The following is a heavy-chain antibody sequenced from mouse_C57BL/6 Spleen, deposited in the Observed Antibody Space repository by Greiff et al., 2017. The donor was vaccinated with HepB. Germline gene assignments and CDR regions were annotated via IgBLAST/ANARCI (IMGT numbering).Heavy chain of an antibody. CDR1: GYTFTDYY. CDR3: ARSDGYYHFDY. D-gene: IGHD2-3*01. V-gene: IGHV1-26*01. CDR2: INPNNGGT. Sequence: EVQLQQSGPELVKPGASVKISCKASGYTFTDYYMNWVKQSHGKSLEWIGDINPNNGGTSYNQKFKGKATLTVDKSSSTAYMELRSLTSEDSAVYYCARSDGYYHFDYWGQGTTLTVSS. J-gene: IGHJ2*01.